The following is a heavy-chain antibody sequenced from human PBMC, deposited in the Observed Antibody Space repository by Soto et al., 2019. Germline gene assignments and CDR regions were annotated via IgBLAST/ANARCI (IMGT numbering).Heavy chain of an antibody. CDR3: ARDVGGGYYDY. J-gene: IGHJ4*02. D-gene: IGHD3-16*01. CDR2: IFSGGNT. V-gene: IGHV3-53*02. Sequence: EVQLVETGGGLIQPGGSLRLSCAASGFTVSSNYMNWVRQAPGKGLEWVSVIFSGGNTYYADSVKARFTISRDNSKNMWYLQMNRRKADDTAVYYCARDVGGGYYDYWGQGTLVTVSS. CDR1: GFTVSSNY.